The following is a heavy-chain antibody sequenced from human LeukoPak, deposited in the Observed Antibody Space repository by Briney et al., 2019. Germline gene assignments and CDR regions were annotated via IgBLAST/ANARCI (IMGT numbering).Heavy chain of an antibody. CDR3: AGALTDYYDSSGPFDY. CDR1: GGTFSSYA. J-gene: IGHJ4*02. V-gene: IGHV1-69*13. CDR2: IIPIFGTA. Sequence: SVKVSCKASGGTFSSYAISWVRQAPGQGLEWMGGIIPIFGTANYAQKFQGRVTITADESTSTAYMELSSLRSEDTAVYYCAGALTDYYDSSGPFDYWGQGTLVTVSS. D-gene: IGHD3-22*01.